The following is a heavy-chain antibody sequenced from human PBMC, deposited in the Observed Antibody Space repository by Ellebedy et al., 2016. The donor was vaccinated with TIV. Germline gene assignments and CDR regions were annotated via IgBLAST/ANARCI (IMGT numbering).Heavy chain of an antibody. CDR3: ARDVVRGVPLVGFDI. CDR1: GFTFSVYW. V-gene: IGHV3-7*01. Sequence: GGSLRLXCAASGFTFSVYWMNWVRQAPGKGLEWVAKIKQDGSEMYHVDSVKGRFTISRDNARNSLYLQMNSLRAEDTAVYYCARDVVRGVPLVGFDIWGQGTMVTVSS. D-gene: IGHD3-10*01. CDR2: IKQDGSEM. J-gene: IGHJ3*02.